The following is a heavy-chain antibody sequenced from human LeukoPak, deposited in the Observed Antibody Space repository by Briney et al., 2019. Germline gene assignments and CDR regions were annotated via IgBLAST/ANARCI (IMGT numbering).Heavy chain of an antibody. V-gene: IGHV1-18*01. CDR1: GYTFTSYG. CDR2: ISAYNGNT. Sequence: ASVKVSCKASGYTFTSYGISWVRQAPGQGLEWKGWISAYNGNTNYAQKLQGRVTMTTDTSTGTAYMELRSLRSDDTAVYYCARDLEYSSSSEWGYWGQGTLVTVSS. D-gene: IGHD6-6*01. J-gene: IGHJ4*02. CDR3: ARDLEYSSSSEWGY.